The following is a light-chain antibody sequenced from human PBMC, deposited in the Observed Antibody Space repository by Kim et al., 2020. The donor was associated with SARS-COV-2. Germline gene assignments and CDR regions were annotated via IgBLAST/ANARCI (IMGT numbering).Light chain of an antibody. J-gene: IGLJ3*02. Sequence: SSELTQDPAVSVALGQTVRITCQGDSLRSYYASWYQQKPGQAPVLVIYGKNNRTSGIPDRFSGYSSGNTASLTITGAQAEDEADYNCNSRDSSGNYHWVF. V-gene: IGLV3-19*01. CDR1: SLRSYY. CDR3: NSRDSSGNYHWV. CDR2: GKN.